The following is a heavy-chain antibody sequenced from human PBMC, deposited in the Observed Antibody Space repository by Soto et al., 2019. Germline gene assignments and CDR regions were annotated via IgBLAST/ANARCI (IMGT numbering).Heavy chain of an antibody. CDR2: MNPNSGNT. J-gene: IGHJ3*02. V-gene: IGHV1-8*01. CDR3: ERATTVVTPDDI. D-gene: IGHD4-17*01. Sequence: QVQLVQSGAEVKKPGASVKVSCKASGYTFTSYDINWVRQATGQGLERMGWMNPNSGNTGYAQKFQGRVTMTRNTSISTAYMELSSLRSEDTAVYYCERATTVVTPDDIWGQGTMVTVSS. CDR1: GYTFTSYD.